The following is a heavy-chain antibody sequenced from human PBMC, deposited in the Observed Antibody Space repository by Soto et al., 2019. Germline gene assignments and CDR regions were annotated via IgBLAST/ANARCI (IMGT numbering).Heavy chain of an antibody. J-gene: IGHJ6*02. Sequence: QVQLVESGGGVVQPGRSLRLSCAASGFTFSSYGMHWVRQAPGKGLEWVAVISYDGSNKYYADSVKGRFTISRDNSKNTRYLQMNSRRAEDTAVYYCAKDLYSSSWYSYDVGMDVWGQGTTVTVSS. CDR2: ISYDGSNK. CDR1: GFTFSSYG. V-gene: IGHV3-30*18. CDR3: AKDLYSSSWYSYDVGMDV. D-gene: IGHD6-13*01.